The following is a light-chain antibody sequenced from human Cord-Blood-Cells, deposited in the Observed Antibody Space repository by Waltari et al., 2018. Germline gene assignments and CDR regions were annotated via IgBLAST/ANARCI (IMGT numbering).Light chain of an antibody. CDR2: DVS. CDR1: SSDVGGYNY. J-gene: IGLJ3*02. CDR3: SSYTSSSTWV. Sequence: QSALTQPASVSASPGPSITIPGTGTSSDVGGYNYVSWYQQHPGKAPKLMIYDVSNRPSGVSNRFSGSKSGNTASLTISGLQAEDEADYYCSSYTSSSTWVFGGGTKLTVL. V-gene: IGLV2-14*01.